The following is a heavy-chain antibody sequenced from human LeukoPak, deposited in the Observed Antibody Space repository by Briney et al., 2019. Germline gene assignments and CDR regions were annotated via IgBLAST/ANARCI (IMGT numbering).Heavy chain of an antibody. CDR3: ARAPGADYYDSSGPQKYFDY. V-gene: IGHV4-39*07. Sequence: SETLSLTCTVSGGSIGSGTYYWGWIRQSPGKGLEWIGEINHSGSTNYNPSLKSRVTISVDTSKNQFSLKLSSVTAADTAVYYCARAPGADYYDSSGPQKYFDYWGQGTLVTVSS. CDR1: GGSIGSGTYY. CDR2: INHSGST. J-gene: IGHJ4*02. D-gene: IGHD3-22*01.